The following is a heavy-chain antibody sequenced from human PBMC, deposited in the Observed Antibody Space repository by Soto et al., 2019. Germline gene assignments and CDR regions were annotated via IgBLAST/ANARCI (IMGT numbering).Heavy chain of an antibody. CDR2: ISAYNGNT. D-gene: IGHD2-2*01. CDR1: GYTFTSYG. J-gene: IGHJ4*02. V-gene: IGHV1-18*01. Sequence: ASVKVCCKAFGYTFTSYGIRWVGQAPGQGLEWMGWISAYNGNTDYAQKLQGRVTMTTDTSTSTAYMELRSLRSDDTAVYYCARVHGYCSTTSCHDYWGQGTLVTVSS. CDR3: ARVHGYCSTTSCHDY.